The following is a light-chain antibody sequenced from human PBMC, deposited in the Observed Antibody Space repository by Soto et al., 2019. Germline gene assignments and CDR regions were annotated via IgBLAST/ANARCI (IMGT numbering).Light chain of an antibody. V-gene: IGKV1-5*03. J-gene: IGKJ1*01. CDR1: QSVDSW. CDR2: KAS. CDR3: QRYNYYARM. Sequence: DIQMTQSPSTLSASIGDRVTITCRTSQSVDSWLAWYQQKPGKATKLLIYKASSLLTGGPSRFSGSRSGTEFPLTISSQQHDDFATYYCQRYNYYARMFGQGTKVEIK.